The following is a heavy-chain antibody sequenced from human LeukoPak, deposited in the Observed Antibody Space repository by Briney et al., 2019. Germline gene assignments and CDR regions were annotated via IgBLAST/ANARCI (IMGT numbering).Heavy chain of an antibody. J-gene: IGHJ4*02. D-gene: IGHD3-22*01. V-gene: IGHV3-9*01. CDR3: ARVAFGGYDETRIYYDSSGYLTGHFDY. Sequence: SGGSLRLSCAASGFTFDDYAMHWVRQAPGKGLEWVSGISWNSGSIGYADSVKGRFTISRDNAKNSLYLQMNSLRAEDTAVYYCARVAFGGYDETRIYYDSSGYLTGHFDYWGQGTLVTVSS. CDR2: ISWNSGSI. CDR1: GFTFDDYA.